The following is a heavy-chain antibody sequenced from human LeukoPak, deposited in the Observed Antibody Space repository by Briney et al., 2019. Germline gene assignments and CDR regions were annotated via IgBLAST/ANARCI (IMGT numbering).Heavy chain of an antibody. V-gene: IGHV5-51*01. D-gene: IGHD2-8*02. CDR2: IYIGDSDT. J-gene: IGHJ4*02. CDR3: ATGSVGDYDY. CDR1: GYIFASYW. Sequence: GESLKISCKGSGYIFASYWIAWVRQMPGKGLEWMGIIYIGDSDTKYGPSFQGQVTISADKSISTAYLQWSSLKASDTAMYHCATGSVGDYDYWGQGTLVTVSS.